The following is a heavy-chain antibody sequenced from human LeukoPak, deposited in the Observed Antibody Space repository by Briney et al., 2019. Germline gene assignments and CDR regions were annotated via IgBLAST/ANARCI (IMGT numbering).Heavy chain of an antibody. Sequence: PSETLSLTCAVSGGSISSGGYSWSWIRQPPGKGLEWIGYIYYSGATYYNPSLKSRVSISVDTSKNQFSLKLSSVTAADTAVYYCATGSLLLWFGELLSSHTNWFDPWGQGTLVTVSS. D-gene: IGHD3-10*01. CDR3: ATGSLLLWFGELLSSHTNWFDP. CDR2: IYYSGAT. J-gene: IGHJ5*02. V-gene: IGHV4-30-4*07. CDR1: GGSISSGGYS.